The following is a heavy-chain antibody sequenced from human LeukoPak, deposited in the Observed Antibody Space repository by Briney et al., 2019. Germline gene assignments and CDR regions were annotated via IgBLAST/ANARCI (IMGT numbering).Heavy chain of an antibody. V-gene: IGHV3-30*18. CDR3: AKERSIVVVVAATLTEVDY. CDR2: ISYDGSNK. Sequence: GGSLRLSCAASGFTFSSYGMHWVRQAPGKGLEWVAVISYDGSNKYYADSVKGRFTISRDNSKNTLYPQMNSLRAEDTAVYYCAKERSIVVVVAATLTEVDYWGQGTLVTVSS. D-gene: IGHD2-15*01. CDR1: GFTFSSYG. J-gene: IGHJ4*02.